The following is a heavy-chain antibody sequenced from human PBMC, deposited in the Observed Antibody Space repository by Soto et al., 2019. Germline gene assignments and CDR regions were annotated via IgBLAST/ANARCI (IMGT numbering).Heavy chain of an antibody. V-gene: IGHV5-51*01. J-gene: IGHJ4*02. CDR3: ARHKSYYYDSSGYGDY. D-gene: IGHD3-22*01. CDR2: IYPGDSDT. CDR1: GYSFTSYW. Sequence: GESLKISCKGSGYSFTSYWIGWVRQMPGKGREWMGIIYPGDSDTRYSPSFQGQVTISADKSISTAYLQWSSLKASDTAMYYCARHKSYYYDSSGYGDYWGQGALVTVSS.